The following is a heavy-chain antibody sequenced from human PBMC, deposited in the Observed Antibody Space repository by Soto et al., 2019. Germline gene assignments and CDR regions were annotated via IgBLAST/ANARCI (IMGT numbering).Heavy chain of an antibody. V-gene: IGHV2-5*02. CDR2: IYWDDDK. CDR1: GFSLSTSGVG. Sequence: QITLKASGPTLVKPTQTLTLTCTFSGFSLSTSGVGVGWIRQPPGKALEWLALIYWDDDKGYSPSLKSRLTITKDTSKNQVVLTMSNLDHVDTAEYYCAHTTDYYDSSAHQTLWYFDLWGRGTLVTVSS. D-gene: IGHD3-22*01. J-gene: IGHJ2*01. CDR3: AHTTDYYDSSAHQTLWYFDL.